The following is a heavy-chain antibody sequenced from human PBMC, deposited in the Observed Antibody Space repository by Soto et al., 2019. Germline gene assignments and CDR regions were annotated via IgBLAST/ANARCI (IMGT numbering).Heavy chain of an antibody. V-gene: IGHV4-39*01. CDR3: ARLNGYCISTNCHGYYGMDV. J-gene: IGHJ6*02. CDR1: GGSVSSSSYS. D-gene: IGHD2-2*03. Sequence: QLQVQESGPGLVKPSETLSLTCTVSGGSVSSSSYSWGWIRQSPGKGLEWIGTIYSSENTYYNQSLLSRVTISVDTSKNEFSLRLGSVTAADTAVYYCARLNGYCISTNCHGYYGMDVWGQGTTVTGSS. CDR2: IYSSENT.